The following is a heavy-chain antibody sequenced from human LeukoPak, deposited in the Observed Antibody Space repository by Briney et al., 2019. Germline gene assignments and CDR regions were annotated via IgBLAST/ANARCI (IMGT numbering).Heavy chain of an antibody. CDR3: GRVDHLQQQLATDY. V-gene: IGHV1-69*05. Sequence: GASVKVSCKASGGTFSSYAISWVRQAPGQGLEWMGGIIPIFGTANYAQKFQGRVTITTDESTSTAYMELSSLRSEDTAVYYCGRVDHLQQQLATDYWGQGTLVTVSS. J-gene: IGHJ4*02. CDR2: IIPIFGTA. CDR1: GGTFSSYA. D-gene: IGHD6-13*01.